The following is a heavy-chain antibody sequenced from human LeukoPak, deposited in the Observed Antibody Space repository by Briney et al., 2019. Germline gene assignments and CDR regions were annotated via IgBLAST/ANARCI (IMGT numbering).Heavy chain of an antibody. CDR3: ARDGGVATIRFDY. CDR2: INPSGGST. Sequence: ASVKVSCKASGYTFTSYYMHWVRQAPGQGLEWMGIINPSGGSTSYAQKFQGRVTMTRDMSSSTVYMELSSLRSEDTAVYYCARDGGVATIRFDYWGQGTLVTVSS. J-gene: IGHJ4*02. D-gene: IGHD5-24*01. V-gene: IGHV1-46*01. CDR1: GYTFTSYY.